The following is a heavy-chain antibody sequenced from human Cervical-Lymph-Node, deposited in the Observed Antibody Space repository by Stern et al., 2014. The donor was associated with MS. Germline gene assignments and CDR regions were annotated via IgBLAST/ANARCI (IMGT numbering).Heavy chain of an antibody. CDR3: ARAPDGMDV. CDR2: ISHDGTNH. J-gene: IGHJ6*02. V-gene: IGHV3-30-3*01. CDR1: GFTLHGYA. Sequence: VQLVESGGGVVQPGRSLRLSCAASGFTLHGYALHWVRQAPGRGLEWVAAISHDGTNHYYGDSVKGRFTISRDRSKNTLYLQMNSLRAEDTAVYYCARAPDGMDVWGQGTTVTVSS.